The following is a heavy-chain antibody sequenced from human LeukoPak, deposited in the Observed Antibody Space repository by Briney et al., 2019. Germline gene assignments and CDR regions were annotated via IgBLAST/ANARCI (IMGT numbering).Heavy chain of an antibody. J-gene: IGHJ6*02. Sequence: PGGSLRLSCVASGFTFSRYWMHWVRQGPGKGLVWVAQINGDGSYTTYADSMKGRLSISRDNARNTLYLHINSLRVEDTAVFYCVRGSYYFYGMDVWGQGTTVTASS. D-gene: IGHD3-16*01. CDR1: GFTFSRYW. CDR3: VRGSYYFYGMDV. V-gene: IGHV3-74*03. CDR2: INGDGSYT.